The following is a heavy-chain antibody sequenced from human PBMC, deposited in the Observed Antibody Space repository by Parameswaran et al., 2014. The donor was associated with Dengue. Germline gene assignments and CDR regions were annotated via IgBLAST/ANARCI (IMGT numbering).Heavy chain of an antibody. CDR3: ATEVPKATWFDP. D-gene: IGHD2-2*01. CDR2: ISPSGDST. V-gene: IGHV1-46*01. Sequence: WVRQAPGQGLEWMGVISPSGDSTTYAQKFKGRVTVTRDTSASTVYMELSSLTSEDTAVYYCATEVPKATWFDPWGQGTLVTVSS. J-gene: IGHJ5*02.